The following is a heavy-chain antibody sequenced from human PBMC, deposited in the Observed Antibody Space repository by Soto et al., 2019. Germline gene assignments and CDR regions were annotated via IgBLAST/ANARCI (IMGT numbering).Heavy chain of an antibody. D-gene: IGHD3-10*01. CDR2: VSPPFRTS. CDR3: ARVLYYGSGSYSPYGMDV. V-gene: IGHV1-69*01. CDR1: GVSLNNNG. Sequence: QVQLVQSGAEVKKPGSSVKVSCKTSGVSLNNNGIGLVRQAPGHGLEWMGGVSPPFRTSNYARKFQGRISITADASTGTVNMELSSLTSEDTAQYYCARVLYYGSGSYSPYGMDVWGQGTTVTVSS. J-gene: IGHJ6*02.